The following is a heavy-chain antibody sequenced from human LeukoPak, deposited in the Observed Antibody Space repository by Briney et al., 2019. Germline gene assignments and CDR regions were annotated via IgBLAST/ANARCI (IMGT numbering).Heavy chain of an antibody. V-gene: IGHV4-59*08. CDR2: IYYSGST. CDR1: GGSISSYY. Sequence: SETLSLTCTVSGGSISSYYWSWIRQPPGKGLEWIGYIYYSGSTNYNPSLKSRVTISVDTSKNQFSLKLSSVTAADTAVYYCASGHYDSSGRTNWFDPWGQGTLVTVSS. CDR3: ASGHYDSSGRTNWFDP. D-gene: IGHD3-22*01. J-gene: IGHJ5*02.